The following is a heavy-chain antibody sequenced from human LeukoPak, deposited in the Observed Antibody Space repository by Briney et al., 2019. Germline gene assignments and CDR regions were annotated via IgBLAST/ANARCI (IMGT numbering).Heavy chain of an antibody. CDR1: GFTFSSSA. J-gene: IGHJ4*02. CDR3: AKSRITMVRGVIPPDFDY. D-gene: IGHD3-10*01. CDR2: ISGSSYTT. Sequence: GGSLRLSCAASGFTFSSSAMTWVRQAPGEGLEWVSTISGSSYTTFYADSVQGRFTISRGNSRNTLYLQMNSLRAEDTAVYYCAKSRITMVRGVIPPDFDYWGQGTLVTVSS. V-gene: IGHV3-23*01.